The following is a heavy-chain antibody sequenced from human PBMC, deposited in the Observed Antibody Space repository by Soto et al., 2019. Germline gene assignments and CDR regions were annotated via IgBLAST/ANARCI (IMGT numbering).Heavy chain of an antibody. J-gene: IGHJ4*02. CDR2: ISAYNGNT. CDR1: GYTFTSYG. V-gene: IGHV1-18*01. CDR3: ASGPVDGSSWYLTNDY. Sequence: GGPVKVSCKASGYTFTSYGISWVRQAPGQGLEWMGWISAYNGNTNYAQKLQGRVTMTTDTSTSTAYMELRSLRSDDTAVYYCASGPVDGSSWYLTNDYWGQGTLVTVSS. D-gene: IGHD6-13*01.